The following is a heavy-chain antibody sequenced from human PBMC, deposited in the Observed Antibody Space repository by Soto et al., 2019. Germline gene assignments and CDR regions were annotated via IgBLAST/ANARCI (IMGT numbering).Heavy chain of an antibody. D-gene: IGHD3-3*01. Sequence: GGSLRLSCAASGFTSSSYGMHWVRQAPGKGLEWVAVIWYDGSNKYYADSVKGRFTISRDNSKNTLYLQMNSLRAEDTAVYYCARSPHYDFWSGYYTKYYFDYWGQGTLVTVSS. CDR3: ARSPHYDFWSGYYTKYYFDY. CDR2: IWYDGSNK. V-gene: IGHV3-33*01. CDR1: GFTSSSYG. J-gene: IGHJ4*02.